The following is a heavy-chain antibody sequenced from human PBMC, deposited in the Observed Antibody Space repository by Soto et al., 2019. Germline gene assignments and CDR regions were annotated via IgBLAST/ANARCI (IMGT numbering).Heavy chain of an antibody. J-gene: IGHJ6*02. CDR3: AKSGYSYGPYYYYYGMDV. D-gene: IGHD5-18*01. Sequence: LRLSCAASGFTFSSYAMSWVRQAPGKGLEWVSAISGSGGSTYYADSVKGRFTISRDNSKNTLYLQMNSLRAEDTAVYYCAKSGYSYGPYYYYYGMDVWGQGTTVTVSS. CDR2: ISGSGGST. V-gene: IGHV3-23*01. CDR1: GFTFSSYA.